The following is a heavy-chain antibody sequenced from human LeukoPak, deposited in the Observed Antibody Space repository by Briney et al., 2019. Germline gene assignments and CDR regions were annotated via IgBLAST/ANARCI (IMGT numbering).Heavy chain of an antibody. V-gene: IGHV4-4*07. CDR3: ARGRYCNADICSGGDAFDI. Sequence: SETLSLTCTVSGGSINNYWSWIRRPAGEGLEWIGRIYTRGSTNYNPSLKSRVTMSVDTSKNQFSLKLSSVTAADTAVYYCARGRYCNADICSGGDAFDIWGQGTMVSVSS. J-gene: IGHJ3*02. D-gene: IGHD2/OR15-2a*01. CDR2: IYTRGST. CDR1: GGSINNY.